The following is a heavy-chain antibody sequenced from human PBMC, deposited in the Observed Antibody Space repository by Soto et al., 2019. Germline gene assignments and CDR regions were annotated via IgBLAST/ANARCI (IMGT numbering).Heavy chain of an antibody. D-gene: IGHD1-26*01. CDR3: ARDLPIEPTVYYFDY. V-gene: IGHV3-21*01. CDR2: IDSSSSYI. J-gene: IGHJ4*02. Sequence: GGSLRLSCAASGFAFSSYAMSWVRQAPGKGLEWVSSIDSSSSYIYYADSLKGRFIISRDNADNSLYLQMHSLRAEDTAVYYCARDLPIEPTVYYFDYWGQGSLVTVSS. CDR1: GFAFSSYA.